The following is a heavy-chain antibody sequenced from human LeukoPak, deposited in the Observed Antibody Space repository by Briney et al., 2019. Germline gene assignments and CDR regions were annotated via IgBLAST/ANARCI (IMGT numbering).Heavy chain of an antibody. CDR1: GFTFSSYS. Sequence: PGGSLRLSCAASGFTFSSYSMNWVRQAPGKGLEWVSSISSSSSYIYYADSVKGRFTISRDNAKNSLYLQMNSLRAEDTAVYYCAVLRLGELSSKRKIDYWGQGTLVTVSS. J-gene: IGHJ4*02. CDR2: ISSSSSYI. D-gene: IGHD3-16*02. V-gene: IGHV3-21*01. CDR3: AVLRLGELSSKRKIDY.